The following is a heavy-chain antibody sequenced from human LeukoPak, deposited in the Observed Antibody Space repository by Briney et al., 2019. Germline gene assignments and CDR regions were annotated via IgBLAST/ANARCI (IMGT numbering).Heavy chain of an antibody. V-gene: IGHV3-23*01. Sequence: PGGSLRLSCAASGFTFISYAMSWVRQAPGKGLEWVSAISGSGGSTYYADSAKGRFTISRDNSKNTLYLQMNSLRAEDTAVYYSAKSSKGLGFDYWGQGTLVTVSS. CDR1: GFTFISYA. CDR2: ISGSGGST. J-gene: IGHJ4*02. D-gene: IGHD6-19*01. CDR3: AKSSKGLGFDY.